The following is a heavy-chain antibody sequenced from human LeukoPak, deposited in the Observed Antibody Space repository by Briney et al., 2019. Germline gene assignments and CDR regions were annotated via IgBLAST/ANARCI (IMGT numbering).Heavy chain of an antibody. D-gene: IGHD3-3*01. Sequence: ASVKVSCKASGYTFTSYDINWVRQATGQGLEWMGWMNPNSGNTGYAQKFQGRVTITRNTSISTAYMELSSLRAEDTAVYYCAKGDFWSGYFDYWGQGTLVTVSS. CDR3: AKGDFWSGYFDY. CDR1: GYTFTSYD. J-gene: IGHJ4*02. CDR2: MNPNSGNT. V-gene: IGHV1-8*03.